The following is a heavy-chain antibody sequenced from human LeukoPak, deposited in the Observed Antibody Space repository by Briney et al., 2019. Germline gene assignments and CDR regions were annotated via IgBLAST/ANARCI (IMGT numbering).Heavy chain of an antibody. D-gene: IGHD3-10*02. CDR1: GFTLSNYW. V-gene: IGHV3-43*01. Sequence: GGSLRLSCTTSGFTLSNYWMTWVRQAPGKGLEWVSLISWDGGSAYYADSVKGRFTISRDNSKNSLYLQMKSLRTEDTALYYCARGTRFGELPSDYWGQGTLVTVSS. J-gene: IGHJ4*02. CDR2: ISWDGGSA. CDR3: ARGTRFGELPSDY.